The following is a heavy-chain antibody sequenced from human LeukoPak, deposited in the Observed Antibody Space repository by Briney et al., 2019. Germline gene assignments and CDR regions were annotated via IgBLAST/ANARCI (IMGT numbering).Heavy chain of an antibody. V-gene: IGHV3-7*01. J-gene: IGHJ4*02. CDR2: IKQDGTEK. CDR1: GFTFTTYW. Sequence: GGSLRLSCAASGFTFTTYWMSWVRQAPGKGLEWVANIKQDGTEKYYADSVKGRFTISRDNSKNTLYLQMNSLRAEDTAVYYCAKGANYYGRGNLYYFDYWGQGTLVTVSS. CDR3: AKGANYYGRGNLYYFDY. D-gene: IGHD4-23*01.